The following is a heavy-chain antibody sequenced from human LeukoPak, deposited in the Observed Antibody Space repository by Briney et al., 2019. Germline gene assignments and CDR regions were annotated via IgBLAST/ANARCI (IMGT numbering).Heavy chain of an antibody. CDR2: ISSSSSTI. Sequence: PGGSLRLSCAASGFTFSSYSMNWVRQAPGKGLEWVSYISSSSSTIYYADSVKGRFTISRDNAKNSLYLQMNSLRDEDTAVYYCARDPIAVAGTLQWSGMDVWGQGTTVTVSS. D-gene: IGHD6-19*01. J-gene: IGHJ6*02. CDR1: GFTFSSYS. CDR3: ARDPIAVAGTLQWSGMDV. V-gene: IGHV3-48*02.